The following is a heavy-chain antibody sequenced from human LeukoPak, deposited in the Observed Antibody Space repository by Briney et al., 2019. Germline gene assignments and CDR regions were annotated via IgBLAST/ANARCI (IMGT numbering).Heavy chain of an antibody. J-gene: IGHJ3*02. CDR3: ASDLYYDSSGYSSRGGAFDI. V-gene: IGHV1-46*01. D-gene: IGHD3-22*01. CDR2: INPSGGST. CDR1: GYTFTSYY. Sequence: GASVKVSCKASGYTFTSYYMHWVRQAPGQGLEWMGIINPSGGSTSYAQKFQGRVTMTRDASTSTVYMELSSLRSEDTAVYYCASDLYYDSSGYSSRGGAFDIWGQGTMVTVSS.